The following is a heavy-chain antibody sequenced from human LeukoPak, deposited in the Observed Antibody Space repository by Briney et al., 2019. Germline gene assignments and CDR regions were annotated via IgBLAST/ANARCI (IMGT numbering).Heavy chain of an antibody. Sequence: GRSLRLSCAASGFTFDDYAMHWVRQAPGKGLEWVSGISWNSGSIGYADSVKGRFTISRDNAKNCLYLQMNSLRAEDTALYYCAKDWGYRAMVKIFDPWGQGTLVTVSS. V-gene: IGHV3-9*01. J-gene: IGHJ5*02. CDR2: ISWNSGSI. CDR3: AKDWGYRAMVKIFDP. D-gene: IGHD5-18*01. CDR1: GFTFDDYA.